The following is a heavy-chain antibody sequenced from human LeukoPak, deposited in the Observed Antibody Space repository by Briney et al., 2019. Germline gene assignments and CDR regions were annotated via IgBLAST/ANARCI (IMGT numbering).Heavy chain of an antibody. CDR3: ARDSVSYYDFWSGFSNFDY. J-gene: IGHJ4*02. D-gene: IGHD3-3*01. CDR1: GGTFSSYA. V-gene: IGHV1-69*13. Sequence: SVKVSCKASGGTFSSYAISWVRQAPGQGLEWMGGIIPIFGTANYAQKFQGRVTITADESTSTAYMELSSLRSEVTAVYYCARDSVSYYDFWSGFSNFDYWGQGTLVTVSS. CDR2: IIPIFGTA.